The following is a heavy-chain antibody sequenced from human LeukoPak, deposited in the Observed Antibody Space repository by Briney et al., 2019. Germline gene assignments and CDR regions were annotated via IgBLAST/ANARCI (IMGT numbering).Heavy chain of an antibody. V-gene: IGHV4-59*01. J-gene: IGHJ6*04. Sequence: SETLSLTCTVSGGSISSYYWSWIRQPPGKGLEWIGYIYYSGSTNYNPSLKSRVTISVDTSKNQFSLKLSSVTAADTAVYYCARGRNGCCSGGSCYSGVYYYGMDVWGKGTTVTVSS. CDR2: IYYSGST. CDR1: GGSISSYY. D-gene: IGHD2-15*01. CDR3: ARGRNGCCSGGSCYSGVYYYGMDV.